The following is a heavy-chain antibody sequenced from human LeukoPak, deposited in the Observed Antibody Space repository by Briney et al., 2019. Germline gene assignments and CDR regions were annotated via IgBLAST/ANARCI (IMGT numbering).Heavy chain of an antibody. CDR2: INWNGGST. CDR3: AKSGLNRFDY. V-gene: IGHV3-20*04. D-gene: IGHD2-15*01. Sequence: GGSLRLSCAASGFTFDDYGMSWVRQAPGKGLEWVSGINWNGGSTGYADSVKGRFTISRDNSKNTLYLQMNSLRAEDTAVYYCAKSGLNRFDYWGQGTLVTVSS. CDR1: GFTFDDYG. J-gene: IGHJ4*02.